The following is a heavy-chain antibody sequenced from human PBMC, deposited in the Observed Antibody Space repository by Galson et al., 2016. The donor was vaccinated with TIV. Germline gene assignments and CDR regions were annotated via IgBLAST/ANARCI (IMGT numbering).Heavy chain of an antibody. V-gene: IGHV3-9*01. CDR2: ISWNSVYR. J-gene: IGHJ6*02. D-gene: IGHD5-18*01. CDR3: TKARGYSSGSPRDYYYCRDV. Sequence: SLRLSCAASGFTFEDYGMHWVRHAPGKGLEWVSGISWNSVYRGYAGSVKGRFTVSRDNAKNSLNLQVNSLRGEDTALYYCTKARGYSSGSPRDYYYCRDVWGQGTTVTVSS. CDR1: GFTFEDYG.